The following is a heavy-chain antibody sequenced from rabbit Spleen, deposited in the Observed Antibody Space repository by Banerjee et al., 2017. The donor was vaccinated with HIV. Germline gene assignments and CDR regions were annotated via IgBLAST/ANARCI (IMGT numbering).Heavy chain of an antibody. D-gene: IGHD4-1*01. CDR2: IYISSGST. CDR3: ARDLAGVIGWNFGW. V-gene: IGHV1S43*01. CDR1: GIDFSSYYY. J-gene: IGHJ3*01. Sequence: QQQLEESGGGLVKPGGTLTLTCKVSGIDFSSYYYMCWVRQAPGKGLELIGCIYISSGSTWYASWVNGRFTISRSTSLNTVTLQMTSLTAADTATYFCARDLAGVIGWNFGWWGQGTLVTVS.